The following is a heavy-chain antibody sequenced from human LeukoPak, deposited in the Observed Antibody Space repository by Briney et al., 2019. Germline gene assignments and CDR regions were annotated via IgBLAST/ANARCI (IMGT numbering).Heavy chain of an antibody. CDR1: GYSFTSYW. CDR3: ARLSGSGAGGSYFDY. D-gene: IGHD3-10*01. CDR2: IYPGDSDT. V-gene: IGHV5-51*01. J-gene: IGHJ4*02. Sequence: GESLKISCKGSGYSFTSYWIGWVRQMPGKGLEWMGIIYPGDSDTRYSPSFQGQVTISADKSISTAYLQWSSLKASDTAMYYCARLSGSGAGGSYFDYWGQGTLVTVSS.